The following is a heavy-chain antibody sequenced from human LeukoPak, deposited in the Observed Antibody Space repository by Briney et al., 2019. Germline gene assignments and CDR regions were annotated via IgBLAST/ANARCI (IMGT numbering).Heavy chain of an antibody. CDR1: GGTFSSYT. CDR3: ARGARGYSGYDPKNWFDP. CDR2: IIPILGIA. J-gene: IGHJ5*02. Sequence: ASVKVSCKASGGTFSSYTISWVRQAPGQGLEWMGRIIPILGIANYAQKFQGRVTITADKSTSTAYMELSSLRSEDTAVYYCARGARGYSGYDPKNWFDPWGQGTLVTVCS. D-gene: IGHD5-12*01. V-gene: IGHV1-69*02.